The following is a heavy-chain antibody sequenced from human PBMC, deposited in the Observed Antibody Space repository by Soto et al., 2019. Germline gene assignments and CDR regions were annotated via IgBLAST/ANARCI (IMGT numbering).Heavy chain of an antibody. CDR3: AKALYFCGGDCSPNNWFDP. CDR2: ISGSGGST. V-gene: IGHV3-23*01. J-gene: IGHJ5*02. Sequence: GSLRLSCAASGFTFSSYAMSWVRQAPGKGLEWVSAISGSGGSTYYADSVKGRFTISRDNSKNTLYLQMNSLRAEDTAVYYCAKALYFCGGDCSPNNWFDPWGQGTLVTVSS. D-gene: IGHD2-21*02. CDR1: GFTFSSYA.